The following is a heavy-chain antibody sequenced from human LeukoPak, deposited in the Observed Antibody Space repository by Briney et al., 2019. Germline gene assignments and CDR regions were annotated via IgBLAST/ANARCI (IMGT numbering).Heavy chain of an antibody. V-gene: IGHV5-10-1*01. J-gene: IGHJ4*02. CDR2: IDPSDSYT. CDR3: ARNTHGILTGYRY. Sequence: GESLKISCKGSGYSFTSYWISWVRQMPGKGLEWMGRIDPSDSYTNYSPSFQGHVTISADKSISTAYLQWNILKASDTAMYYCARNTHGILTGYRYWGQGTLVTVSS. CDR1: GYSFTSYW. D-gene: IGHD3-9*01.